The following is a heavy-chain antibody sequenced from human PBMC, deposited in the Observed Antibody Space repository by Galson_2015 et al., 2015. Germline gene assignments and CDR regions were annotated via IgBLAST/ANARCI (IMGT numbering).Heavy chain of an antibody. V-gene: IGHV5-51*01. CDR1: GYSFTSYW. J-gene: IGHJ6*03. CDR3: ARHMGWLSPFDYMDV. D-gene: IGHD3-3*01. CDR2: IYPGDSDT. Sequence: QSRAEVKKPGESLKISCKGSGYSFTSYWIGWVRQMPGKGLEWMGIIYPGDSDTRCSPSFQGQVTISADKSISTAYLQWSSLKASDTAMYYGARHMGWLSPFDYMDVWGKGTTVTVSS.